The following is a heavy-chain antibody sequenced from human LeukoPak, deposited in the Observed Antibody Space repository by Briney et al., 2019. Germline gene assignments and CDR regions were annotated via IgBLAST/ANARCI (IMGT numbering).Heavy chain of an antibody. CDR3: ARVTYSIFDY. V-gene: IGHV4-39*07. CDR2: INYSGST. J-gene: IGHJ4*02. D-gene: IGHD2-21*01. Sequence: SETLSLTCTVSGGSISSSSYYWGWIRQPPGKGLEWIGSINYSGSTYYNPSLKSRVTISVDRSKNQFSLKLSSVTATDTAVYYCARVTYSIFDYWGQGTLVTVSS. CDR1: GGSISSSSYY.